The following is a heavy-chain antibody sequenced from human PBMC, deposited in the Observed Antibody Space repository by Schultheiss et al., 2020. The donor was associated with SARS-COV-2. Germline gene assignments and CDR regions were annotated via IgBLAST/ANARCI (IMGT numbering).Heavy chain of an antibody. CDR2: TYYRSKWYN. V-gene: IGHV6-1*01. Sequence: SQTLSLTCAISGDSVSSNSAAWNWIRQSPSRGLEWLGRTYYRSKWYNDYAVSVKSRITINPDTSKNQFSLKLTSVTAADTAIYYCARAPYYGSWHFDLWDRGALVTVSS. CDR1: GDSVSSNSAA. CDR3: ARAPYYGSWHFDL. D-gene: IGHD3-10*01. J-gene: IGHJ4*02.